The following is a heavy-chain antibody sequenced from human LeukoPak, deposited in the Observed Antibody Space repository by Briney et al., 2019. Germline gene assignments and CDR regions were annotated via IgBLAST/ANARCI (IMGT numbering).Heavy chain of an antibody. CDR3: VRLRRNSDTSGFYYYYDF. D-gene: IGHD3-22*01. CDR1: GYTFSSYS. V-gene: IGHV3-21*01. J-gene: IGHJ4*02. CDR2: ISVRSNYI. Sequence: PGGSLRLSCLASGYTFSSYSINWVRQAPGKGLEWGSSISVRSNYIYYADSVRGGFRISRAGARDSLYLQMNSLRAEDTAVYYCVRLRRNSDTSGFYYYYDFWGQGTLVTVSS.